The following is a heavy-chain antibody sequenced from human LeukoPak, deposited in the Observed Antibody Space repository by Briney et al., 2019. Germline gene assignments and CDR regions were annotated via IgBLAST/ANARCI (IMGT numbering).Heavy chain of an antibody. CDR1: GGSFSSGSYY. D-gene: IGHD1-26*01. CDR2: IYYSGST. J-gene: IGHJ4*02. V-gene: IGHV4-61*01. Sequence: SETLSLTCTASGGSFSSGSYYWSWIRQPPGKGLEWIGYIYYSGSTNYNPSLKSRVTISADTSKNQVSLKLSSVTAADTAVHYCARGGTYTAGSFDYWGQGTLVTVSS. CDR3: ARGGTYTAGSFDY.